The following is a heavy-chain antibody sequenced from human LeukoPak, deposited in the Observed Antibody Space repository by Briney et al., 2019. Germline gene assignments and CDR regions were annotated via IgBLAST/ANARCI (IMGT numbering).Heavy chain of an antibody. CDR3: ARPPGEFLYMDV. Sequence: GGSLRLSCAASGFTFSSYWMHWVREAQGKRLVLVSRINSDGSSTSYADSVKGRFTISRDNAKNTLYLLMNSLRAEDTAVYYCARPPGEFLYMDVWGKGTTVTVSS. CDR2: INSDGSST. J-gene: IGHJ6*03. D-gene: IGHD3-10*01. V-gene: IGHV3-74*01. CDR1: GFTFSSYW.